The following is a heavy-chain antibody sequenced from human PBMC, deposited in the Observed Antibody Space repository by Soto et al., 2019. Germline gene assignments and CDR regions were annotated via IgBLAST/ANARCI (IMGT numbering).Heavy chain of an antibody. CDR2: IYYSGST. CDR3: ARDRGDGYNYYYYGMDV. CDR1: GGSISSYY. V-gene: IGHV4-59*01. Sequence: RSLTCTVSGGSISSYYWSWIRQPPGKGLEWIGYIYYSGSTNYNPSLKSRVTISVDTSKNQFSLKLSSVTAADTAVYYCARDRGDGYNYYYYGMDVWGQGTTVTVSS. J-gene: IGHJ6*02. D-gene: IGHD5-12*01.